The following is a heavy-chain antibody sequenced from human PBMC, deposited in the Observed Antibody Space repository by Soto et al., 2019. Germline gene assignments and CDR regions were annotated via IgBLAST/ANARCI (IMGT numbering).Heavy chain of an antibody. CDR2: ISGSGGST. Sequence: QAGGSLRLSCAASGFTFSSYAMSWVRQAPGKGLEWVSAISGSGGSTYYADSVKGRFTISRDNSKNTLYLQMNSLRAEDTAVYYCAKRSVHLNYFDYWGQGTLVTVSS. CDR3: AKRSVHLNYFDY. J-gene: IGHJ4*02. CDR1: GFTFSSYA. V-gene: IGHV3-23*01.